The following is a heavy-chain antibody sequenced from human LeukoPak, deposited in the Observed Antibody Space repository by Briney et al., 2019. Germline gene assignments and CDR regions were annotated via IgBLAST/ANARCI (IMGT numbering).Heavy chain of an antibody. D-gene: IGHD1-26*01. V-gene: IGHV4-59*01. J-gene: IGHJ4*02. CDR2: IYYSGST. CDR3: ARGEWDLLFDY. CDR1: GGSISSYY. Sequence: SETLSLTCTVSGGSISSYYWSWLRQPPGKGLEWIGYIYYSGSTNYNPSLKGRVTITVDTSKNQFSPKLSSVTAADTAVYYCARGEWDLLFDYWGQGTLVTVSS.